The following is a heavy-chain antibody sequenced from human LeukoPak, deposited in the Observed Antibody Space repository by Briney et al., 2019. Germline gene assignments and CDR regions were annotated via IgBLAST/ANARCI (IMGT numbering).Heavy chain of an antibody. Sequence: KPSETLSLTCTVSGGSISNYYWSWIRQPPGKGLEWIGYIYYSEIANYNPSLKSRVTISEDTSKNQFSLKLSSVTAADTAVYYCARGLITGMVGPFGSWGQGTLVTVSS. CDR3: ARGLITGMVGPFGS. J-gene: IGHJ4*02. CDR2: IYYSEIA. D-gene: IGHD5-18*01. CDR1: GGSISNYY. V-gene: IGHV4-59*01.